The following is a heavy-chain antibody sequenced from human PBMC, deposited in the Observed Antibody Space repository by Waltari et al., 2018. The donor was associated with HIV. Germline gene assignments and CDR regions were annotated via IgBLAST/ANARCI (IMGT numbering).Heavy chain of an antibody. D-gene: IGHD6-13*01. V-gene: IGHV4-34*01. CDR1: GGSFSGYY. Sequence: QVQLQQWGAGLLKPSETLSLTCAVYGGSFSGYYWSWIRQPPGKGLEWIGEINHSGSTNYNPSLKSRVTISVDTSKNQFSLKLSSVTAADTAVYYCARRARYSSSWKSAFDYWGQGTLVTVSS. J-gene: IGHJ4*02. CDR2: INHSGST. CDR3: ARRARYSSSWKSAFDY.